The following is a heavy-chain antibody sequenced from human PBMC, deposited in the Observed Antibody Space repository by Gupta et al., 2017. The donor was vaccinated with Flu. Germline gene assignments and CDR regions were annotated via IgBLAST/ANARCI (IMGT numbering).Heavy chain of an antibody. Sequence: NPSGGSTSYAQKFQGRVTMTRDTSTSTVYMELSSLRSEDTAVYYCAVSTPIEVWYYYYGMDVWGQGTTVTASS. CDR3: AVSTPIEVWYYYYGMDV. CDR2: NPSGGST. V-gene: IGHV1-46*01. J-gene: IGHJ6*02. D-gene: IGHD2-2*01.